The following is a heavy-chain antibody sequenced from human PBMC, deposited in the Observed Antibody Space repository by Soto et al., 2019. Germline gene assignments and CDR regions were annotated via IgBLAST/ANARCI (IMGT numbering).Heavy chain of an antibody. CDR2: IWCDGSNK. J-gene: IGHJ4*02. Sequence: QVQLVESGGGVVQPGRSLRLSCAASGFTFSSYGMHWVRQAPGKGLELVAVIWCDGSNKYYADSVKGRFTISRDNSKNTLYLQMNSLRAEDTAVYYCARKIRFDYWGQGTLVTVSS. V-gene: IGHV3-33*01. CDR1: GFTFSSYG. CDR3: ARKIRFDY.